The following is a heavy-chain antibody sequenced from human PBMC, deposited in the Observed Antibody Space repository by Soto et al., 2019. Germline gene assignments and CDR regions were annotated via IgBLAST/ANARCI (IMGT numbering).Heavy chain of an antibody. Sequence: QVQLVQSGAEVKKPGASVKVSCKASGYTFTVYGVSWVRQAPGQGLQWRGWISAYNGNTHYAQKLQGRVTVTTDTSTSTAYMERRSLRSDDTAVYDGARESARRGLDYWGQGTLVTVSS. J-gene: IGHJ4*02. CDR2: ISAYNGNT. V-gene: IGHV1-18*01. CDR1: GYTFTVYG. CDR3: ARESARRGLDY. D-gene: IGHD3-16*01.